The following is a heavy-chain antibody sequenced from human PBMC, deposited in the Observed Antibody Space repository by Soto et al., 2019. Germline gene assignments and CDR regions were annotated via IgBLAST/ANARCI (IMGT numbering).Heavy chain of an antibody. Sequence: SETLSLTCAVYGGSFSGYYWTWIRQPPGTGLEWIGEINHSGSTNYNPSLKSRVTISVDTSKNQFSLKLSSVTAADTAVYYCARSITMVRGVIIDYFDDWGQGTLVTVSS. CDR3: ARSITMVRGVIIDYFDD. CDR2: INHSGST. J-gene: IGHJ4*02. CDR1: GGSFSGYY. D-gene: IGHD3-10*01. V-gene: IGHV4-34*01.